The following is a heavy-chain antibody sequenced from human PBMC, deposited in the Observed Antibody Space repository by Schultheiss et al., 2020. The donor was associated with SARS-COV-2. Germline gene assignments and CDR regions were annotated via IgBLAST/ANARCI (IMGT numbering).Heavy chain of an antibody. V-gene: IGHV4-4*07. D-gene: IGHD2-2*01. Sequence: SETLSLTCTVSGGSISSYYWSWIRQPAGKGLEWIGRIYTSGSTNYNPSLKSRVTISVDTSKNQFSLKLSSVTAADTAVYYCARAQRGDIVVVPAARHYYYYMDVWGKGTTVTVSS. J-gene: IGHJ6*03. CDR1: GGSISSYY. CDR2: IYTSGST. CDR3: ARAQRGDIVVVPAARHYYYYMDV.